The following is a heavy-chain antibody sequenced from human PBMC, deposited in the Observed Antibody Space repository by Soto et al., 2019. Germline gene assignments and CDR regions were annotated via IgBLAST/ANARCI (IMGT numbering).Heavy chain of an antibody. CDR1: GFTFSSYG. V-gene: IGHV3-21*01. CDR3: VRLIGNSWLDS. Sequence: GGSLRLSCAASGFTFSSYGMHWVRQAPGKGLEWVSSISSSSSYIYYADSVKGRFTISRDNAKNSLYLQLNSVTPDDTAVYYCVRLIGNSWLDSWGQGTLVTVSS. D-gene: IGHD2-8*01. J-gene: IGHJ5*01. CDR2: ISSSSSYI.